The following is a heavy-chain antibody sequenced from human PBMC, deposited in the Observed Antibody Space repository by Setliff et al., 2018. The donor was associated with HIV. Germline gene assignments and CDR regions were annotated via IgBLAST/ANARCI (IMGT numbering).Heavy chain of an antibody. CDR1: GYTFTNYY. Sequence: GASVKVSCKASGYTFTNYYLHWVRQAPGQGLEWMGWINPNSGGTNCAQKFQGRVTMTRDTSISTAYMELSRLRYDDTAVYYCARFIVPHRFTGGPLDYWGQGTLVTVSS. D-gene: IGHD2-15*01. CDR2: INPNSGGT. J-gene: IGHJ4*02. V-gene: IGHV1-2*02. CDR3: ARFIVPHRFTGGPLDY.